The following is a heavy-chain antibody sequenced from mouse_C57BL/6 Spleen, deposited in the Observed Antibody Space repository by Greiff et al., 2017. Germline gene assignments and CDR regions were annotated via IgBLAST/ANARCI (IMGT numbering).Heavy chain of an antibody. CDR1: GYTFTSYW. Sequence: QVQLQQSGAELVMPGASVKLSCKASGYTFTSYWMHWVKQRPGQGLEWIGEIDPSDSYTNYNQKFKGKSTLTVDKSSSTAYMQLSSLTSEDSAVYYCARSLYDYDEGWYFDVWGTGTTVTVSS. D-gene: IGHD2-4*01. CDR2: IDPSDSYT. V-gene: IGHV1-69*01. J-gene: IGHJ1*03. CDR3: ARSLYDYDEGWYFDV.